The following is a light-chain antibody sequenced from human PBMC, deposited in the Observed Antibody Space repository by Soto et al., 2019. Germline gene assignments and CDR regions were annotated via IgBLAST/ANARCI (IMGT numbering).Light chain of an antibody. Sequence: QSALTQPASVSGSPGQSITISCTGTRSDVGGYNYVSWYQQHPGQAPKLMISEVSNRPSGVSNRFSGSKSGNTASLTISGLQAEDEADYYCSSCTSSCNHIIFGGGTQLTVL. V-gene: IGLV2-14*01. CDR1: RSDVGGYNY. CDR3: SSCTSSCNHII. CDR2: EVS. J-gene: IGLJ2*01.